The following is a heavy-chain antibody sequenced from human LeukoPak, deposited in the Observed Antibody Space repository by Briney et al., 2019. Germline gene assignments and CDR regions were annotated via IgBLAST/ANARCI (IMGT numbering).Heavy chain of an antibody. V-gene: IGHV4-59*01. CDR2: IDYSGST. J-gene: IGHJ4*02. CDR1: NGSISTYY. CDR3: ARVSRRHTLDC. Sequence: SETLSLTCIVSNGSISTYYWSWIRQPPGKGLEWIGYIDYSGSTNYNPSLKSRVTMSLDTSKNHFSLRLSSVTTADSAVYYCARVSRRHTLDCWGQGTLVTVSS.